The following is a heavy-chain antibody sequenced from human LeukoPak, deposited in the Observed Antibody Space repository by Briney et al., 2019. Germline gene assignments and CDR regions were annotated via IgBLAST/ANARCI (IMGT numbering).Heavy chain of an antibody. J-gene: IGHJ4*02. CDR1: GGTFSRYA. CDR3: ARDAAIYDSGAYYYLW. Sequence: SVKVSCKASGGTFSRYAISWVRQAPGQGLEWMGGITPMFGTANYAQKFQGRVTITADESTRTAYMDLKSLKFEDTAVYYCARDAAIYDSGAYYYLWWGQGTLVTVSS. CDR2: ITPMFGTA. V-gene: IGHV1-69*13. D-gene: IGHD3-22*01.